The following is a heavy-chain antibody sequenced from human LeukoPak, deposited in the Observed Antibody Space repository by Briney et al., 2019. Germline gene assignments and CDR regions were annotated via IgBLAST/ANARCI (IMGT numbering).Heavy chain of an antibody. Sequence: SETLSLTCTVFGGSISSYYWSWIRQPPGKGLEWIGYIYTSGSTNYNPSLKSRVTISVDTSKNQFSLKLSSVTAADTAVYYCARRSWSGYEHDYWGQGTLVTVSS. CDR2: IYTSGST. D-gene: IGHD3-3*01. CDR3: ARRSWSGYEHDY. V-gene: IGHV4-4*09. J-gene: IGHJ4*02. CDR1: GGSISSYY.